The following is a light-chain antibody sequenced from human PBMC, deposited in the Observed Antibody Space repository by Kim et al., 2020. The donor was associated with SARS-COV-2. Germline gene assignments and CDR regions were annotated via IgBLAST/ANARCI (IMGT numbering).Light chain of an antibody. J-gene: IGLJ2*01. CDR3: SSYTSSSTLV. CDR1: SSDVGTYNR. V-gene: IGLV2-18*02. Sequence: GKSVTISCTGTSSDVGTYNRVSWYQQPPGTAPKLMIYEVSYRPSGVPDRFSGSKSGNTASLTISGLQPEDEADYYCSSYTSSSTLVFGGGTQLTVL. CDR2: EVS.